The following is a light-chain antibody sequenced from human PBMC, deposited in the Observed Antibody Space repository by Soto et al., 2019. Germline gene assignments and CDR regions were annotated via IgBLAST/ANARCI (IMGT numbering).Light chain of an antibody. Sequence: EIVLTQSPGTLSLSPGERATLSCRASQRVSSSYLARYQQKPGQAPRLLIYGASGRATGIPDRFSGSGSGTDFTLTISRLEPEDFAVYYCQQYGSSIFTFGPGTKVDIK. J-gene: IGKJ3*01. CDR1: QRVSSSY. CDR3: QQYGSSIFT. V-gene: IGKV3-20*01. CDR2: GAS.